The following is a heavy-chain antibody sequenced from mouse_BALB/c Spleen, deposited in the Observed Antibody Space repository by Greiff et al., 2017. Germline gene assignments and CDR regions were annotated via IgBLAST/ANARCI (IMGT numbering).Heavy chain of an antibody. CDR2: IWGDGST. CDR3: AREGDAYFDY. CDR1: GFSLTGYG. J-gene: IGHJ2*01. D-gene: IGHD3-3*01. V-gene: IGHV2-6-7*01. Sequence: QVQLKESGPGLAAPSQSLSITCTVSGFSLTGYGVNWVRQPPGKGLEWLGMIWGDGSTDYNSALKSRLSISKDNSKGQVFLKMISLQTDDTARYYCAREGDAYFDYWGQGTPHTVSS.